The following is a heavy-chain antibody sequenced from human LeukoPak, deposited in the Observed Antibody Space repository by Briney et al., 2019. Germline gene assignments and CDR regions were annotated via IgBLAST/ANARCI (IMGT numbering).Heavy chain of an antibody. J-gene: IGHJ5*02. D-gene: IGHD2-8*02. V-gene: IGHV3-74*01. CDR2: INSDGSRT. CDR3: ARVLTGSWDWFDP. Sequence: GGSLRLSCAASKFSFSSYWMHWVRQAPGKGLVWVSRINSDGSRTNYADSVKGRFTISRDNAKSTLYLQMSSLRAEDTAVYYCARVLTGSWDWFDPWGQGTLVTVSS. CDR1: KFSFSSYW.